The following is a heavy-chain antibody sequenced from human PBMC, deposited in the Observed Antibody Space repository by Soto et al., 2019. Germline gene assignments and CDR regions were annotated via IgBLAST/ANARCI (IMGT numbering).Heavy chain of an antibody. CDR2: IYYSGST. V-gene: IGHV4-31*03. Sequence: SETLSLTCTVSGGSISSGGYYWSWIRQHPGKGLEWIGYIYYSGSTYYNPSLKSRVTISVDTSKNQFSLKLSSVTAADTAVYYCARSYSSSSLDYWGQGTLVTVSS. D-gene: IGHD6-6*01. CDR1: GGSISSGGYY. CDR3: ARSYSSSSLDY. J-gene: IGHJ4*02.